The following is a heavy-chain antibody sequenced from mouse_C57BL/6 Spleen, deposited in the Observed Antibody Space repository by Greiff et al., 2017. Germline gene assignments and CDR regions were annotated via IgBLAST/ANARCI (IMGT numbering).Heavy chain of an antibody. D-gene: IGHD4-1*01. CDR1: GFTFSSYG. CDR3: ERQGTGTDWFAY. CDR2: ISSGGSYT. V-gene: IGHV5-6*01. Sequence: EVKLLESGGDLVKPGGSLKLSCAASGFTFSSYGMSWVRQTPDKRLEWVATISSGGSYTYYPNSVKGRFTISRDNAENTLYLQMSSLKSEDTAMYDCERQGTGTDWFAYWGQGTLVTVSA. J-gene: IGHJ3*01.